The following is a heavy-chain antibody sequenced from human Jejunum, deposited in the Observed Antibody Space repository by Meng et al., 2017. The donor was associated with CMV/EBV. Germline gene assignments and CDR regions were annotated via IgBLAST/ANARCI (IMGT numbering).Heavy chain of an antibody. Sequence: QITLKESGPPLVKPTQTLTLTCTFSGFSLSTSGVGVGWIRQPPGKALEWLGLTYWDDHQRYNPSLQSRLTITKDASKNQVVLTMTNMDPVDTATYYCAHTSGYSSGWADYWGQGTLVTVSS. CDR3: AHTSGYSSGWADY. V-gene: IGHV2-5*02. J-gene: IGHJ4*02. D-gene: IGHD6-19*01. CDR2: TYWDDHQ. CDR1: GFSLSTSGVG.